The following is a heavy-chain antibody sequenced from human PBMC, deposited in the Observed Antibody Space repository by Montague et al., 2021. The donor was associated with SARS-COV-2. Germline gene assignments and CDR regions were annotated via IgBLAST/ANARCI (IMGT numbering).Heavy chain of an antibody. J-gene: IGHJ3*02. CDR1: GGSISSSNYY. D-gene: IGHD3-3*01. V-gene: IGHV4-39*01. CDR3: ARHSGRDTIFGVVIIFDAFDI. CDR2: IYYSGST. Sequence: SETLSLTCTVSGGSISSSNYYWGWIRQPPGKGLEWIGSIYYSGSTYYTPSLKSRVTISVDRSKNQFSLRLSSVTAADTAVYYRARHSGRDTIFGVVIIFDAFDIWGQGTMVTVSS.